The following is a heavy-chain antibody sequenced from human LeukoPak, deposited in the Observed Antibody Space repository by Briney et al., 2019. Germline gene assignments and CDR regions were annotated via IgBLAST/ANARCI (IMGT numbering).Heavy chain of an antibody. CDR1: GGSISSYS. CDR3: ARHLDYGDHQGAFDI. Sequence: SETLSLTCTVSGGSISSYSWSWIWQPPGKGLEWIGYIYSSGRTNHNPSLKSRVTISVSTSRNQFSLKLTSVTAADTAVYYCARHLDYGDHQGAFDIWGQGTMVTVSS. D-gene: IGHD4-17*01. V-gene: IGHV4-59*08. J-gene: IGHJ3*02. CDR2: IYSSGRT.